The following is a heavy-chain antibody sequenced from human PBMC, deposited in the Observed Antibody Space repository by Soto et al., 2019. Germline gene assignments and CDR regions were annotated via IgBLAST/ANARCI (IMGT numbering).Heavy chain of an antibody. CDR1: GGTFSSYA. D-gene: IGHD6-13*01. J-gene: IGHJ6*02. V-gene: IGHV1-69*13. CDR3: AREIPIAAAGYYYYYGMDV. CDR2: IIPIFGTA. Sequence: SVKVSCKASGGTFSSYAISWVRQAPGQGLEWMGGIIPIFGTANYAQKFQGRVTITADESTSTAYMELSSLRSEDTAVYYCAREIPIAAAGYYYYYGMDVWGQGTTVTVSS.